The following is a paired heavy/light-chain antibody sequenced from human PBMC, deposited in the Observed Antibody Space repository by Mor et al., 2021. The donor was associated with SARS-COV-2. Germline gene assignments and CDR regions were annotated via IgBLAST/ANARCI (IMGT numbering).Heavy chain of an antibody. J-gene: IGHJ6*02. V-gene: IGHV1-46*01. Sequence: QVQLIQSGAEVKKPGASVKVSCKTSGYPFSSYYVHWVRQAPGQGLEYMGIINPDGGSAKYAQKFQGRVTMTTDTSTSTAYMELSNLRSDDTAVYYCARDFAEWGIRFLQWVSTSRGGMDVWGQGTTVIVSS. CDR1: GYPFSSYY. D-gene: IGHD3-3*01. CDR2: INPDGGSA. CDR3: ARDFAEWGIRFLQWVSTSRGGMDV.
Light chain of an antibody. J-gene: IGKJ2*01. CDR3: LHYNDPPVYI. V-gene: IGKV1-33*01. Sequence: DIQMTQSPSSLSASVGDRVTIRCQASEDIKKDLNWYQQKAGKAPNLLIYDASNLQIGAPSRFSGSGSGTDFTLTISSLQPEDVATYYCLHYNDPPVYIFGQGTKLDIK. CDR1: EDIKKD. CDR2: DAS.